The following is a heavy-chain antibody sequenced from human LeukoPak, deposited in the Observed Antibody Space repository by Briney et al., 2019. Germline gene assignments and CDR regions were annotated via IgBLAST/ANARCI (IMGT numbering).Heavy chain of an antibody. CDR3: ARYYDSSGYSLDAFDI. CDR1: GGSISGSSYY. J-gene: IGHJ3*02. CDR2: IYYSGST. Sequence: SETLSLTCTVSGGSISGSSYYWGWIRQPPGKGLEWIGSIYYSGSTYYNPSLKSRFTISVDTSKNQFSLKLSSVTAADTAVYYCARYYDSSGYSLDAFDIWGQGTMVTVSS. D-gene: IGHD3-22*01. V-gene: IGHV4-39*01.